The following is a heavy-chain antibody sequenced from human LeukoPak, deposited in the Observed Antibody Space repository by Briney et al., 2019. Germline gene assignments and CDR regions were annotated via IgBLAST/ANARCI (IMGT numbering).Heavy chain of an antibody. Sequence: GGSLSLTCAVSGCTISNYYMAWVRQAPGKGLEWVGRSRNRAKSYTTDYAASVTGRFTISIDDSKSTLYLQMNSLETEDTAVYFSSRDSTGDHWGQGTLVTVSS. J-gene: IGHJ4*02. CDR3: SRDSTGDH. CDR1: GCTISNYY. V-gene: IGHV3-72*01. CDR2: SRNRAKSYTT.